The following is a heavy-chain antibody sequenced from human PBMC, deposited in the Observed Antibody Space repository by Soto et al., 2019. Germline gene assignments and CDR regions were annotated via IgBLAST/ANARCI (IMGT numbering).Heavy chain of an antibody. V-gene: IGHV5-51*01. CDR2: IYPGDSDT. J-gene: IGHJ6*02. Sequence: GESLKISCKGSGYSFTSYWIGWVRQMPGKGLEWMGIIYPGDSDTRYSPSFQGQVTISADKSISTAYLQWSSLKGSDTAMYYCARQHPAGKYGMDVWGQGTTVTVSS. CDR3: ARQHPAGKYGMDV. CDR1: GYSFTSYW.